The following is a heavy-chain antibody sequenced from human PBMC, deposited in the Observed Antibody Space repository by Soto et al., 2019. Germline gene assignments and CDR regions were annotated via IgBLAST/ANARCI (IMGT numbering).Heavy chain of an antibody. J-gene: IGHJ4*02. D-gene: IGHD3-22*01. Sequence: SGPTLVKPTQTLTLTCTFSGFSLSTSGMCVSWIRQPPGKALEWLARIDWDDDKYYSTSLKTRLIISKDTSRNQVVLTMTNMDPVDTATYYCARLTTSRYFFDYWGQGTLVTVSS. CDR1: GFSLSTSGMC. CDR2: IDWDDDK. CDR3: ARLTTSRYFFDY. V-gene: IGHV2-70*11.